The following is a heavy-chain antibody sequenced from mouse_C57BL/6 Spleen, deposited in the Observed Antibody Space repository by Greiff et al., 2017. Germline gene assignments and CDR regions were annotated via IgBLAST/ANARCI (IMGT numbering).Heavy chain of an antibody. J-gene: IGHJ2*01. Sequence: QVQLQQSGAELVKPGASVKLSCKASGYTFTEYTIHWVKQRSGQGLEWIGWFYPGSGSIKYNEKFKDKATLTADKSSSTVYMELSRLTSEDSAVYFCARHEDFRDYYGNYYFDYWGQGTTLTVSS. CDR3: ARHEDFRDYYGNYYFDY. D-gene: IGHD2-1*01. CDR2: FYPGSGSI. V-gene: IGHV1-62-2*01. CDR1: GYTFTEYT.